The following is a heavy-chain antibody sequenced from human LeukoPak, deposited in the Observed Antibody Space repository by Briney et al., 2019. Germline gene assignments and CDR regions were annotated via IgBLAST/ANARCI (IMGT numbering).Heavy chain of an antibody. Sequence: PWRSLRLSCAASGFTFSSYGMHWVRQAPGKGLEWVAVIWYDGSNKYYADSVKGRFTISRDNSKNTLYLQMTSLRAEDTAVYYCARDRTGATPGYFDYWGQGTLVTVSS. CDR1: GFTFSSYG. V-gene: IGHV3-33*01. J-gene: IGHJ4*02. D-gene: IGHD1-26*01. CDR3: ARDRTGATPGYFDY. CDR2: IWYDGSNK.